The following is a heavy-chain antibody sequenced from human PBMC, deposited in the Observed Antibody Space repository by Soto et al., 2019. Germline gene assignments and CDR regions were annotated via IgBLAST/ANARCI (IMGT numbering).Heavy chain of an antibody. CDR3: VREFPTGWFDF. Sequence: SETLSLTCTVSGGSISSYYWSWIRQPPGKGLEWIGYIYYSGTATYNPSLKSRVTISVDTSKSSISLHLTSVTAADTAVYYCVREFPTGWFDFWGPGSLVTVSS. CDR2: IYYSGTA. D-gene: IGHD6-19*01. V-gene: IGHV4-59*12. J-gene: IGHJ4*02. CDR1: GGSISSYY.